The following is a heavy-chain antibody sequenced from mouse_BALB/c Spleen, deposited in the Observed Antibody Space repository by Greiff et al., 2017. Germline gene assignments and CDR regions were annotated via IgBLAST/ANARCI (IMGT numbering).Heavy chain of an antibody. J-gene: IGHJ3*01. V-gene: IGHV1-9*01. CDR3: ARKNYRYAWFAY. D-gene: IGHD2-14*01. Sequence: QVQLKQSGAELMKPGASVKISCKATGYTFSSYWIEWVKQRPGHGLEWIGEILPGSGSTNYNEKFKGKATFTADTSSNTAYMQLSSLTSEDSAVYYCARKNYRYAWFAYAGQGTLVTVSA. CDR1: GYTFSSYW. CDR2: ILPGSGST.